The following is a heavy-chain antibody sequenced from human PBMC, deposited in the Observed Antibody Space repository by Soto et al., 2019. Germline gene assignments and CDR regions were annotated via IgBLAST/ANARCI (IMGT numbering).Heavy chain of an antibody. CDR1: GGAVSIGSYY. Sequence: PSETLSLTCTVSGGAVSIGSYYWSWIRQPPGKGLEWIGYIYYSGSTNYNPSLKSRVTISVDTSKNQFSLKLSSVTAAETAVYYCARGRGLTKGTSDYWGQGTIVTVSS. V-gene: IGHV4-61*01. CDR2: IYYSGST. J-gene: IGHJ4*02. D-gene: IGHD3-10*01. CDR3: ARGRGLTKGTSDY.